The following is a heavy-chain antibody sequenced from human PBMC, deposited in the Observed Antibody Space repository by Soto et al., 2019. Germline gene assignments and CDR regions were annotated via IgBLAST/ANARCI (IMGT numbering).Heavy chain of an antibody. Sequence: GGSLRLSCAASGFAFSSSAMSWVRQAPGKGLEWVSAIHNSGINTYYADSVKGRFTISRDNSENTLYLQMNSLRAEDTAVYYCTKDLGPIKRWVKFDCWGQGTLVTVSS. CDR1: GFAFSSSA. J-gene: IGHJ4*02. D-gene: IGHD4-17*01. CDR2: IHNSGINT. V-gene: IGHV3-23*01. CDR3: TKDLGPIKRWVKFDC.